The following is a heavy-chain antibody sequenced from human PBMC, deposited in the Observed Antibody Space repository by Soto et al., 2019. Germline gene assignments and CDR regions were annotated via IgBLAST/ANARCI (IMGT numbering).Heavy chain of an antibody. CDR2: INHSGST. V-gene: IGHV4-34*01. CDR3: ARLYGPSAY. Sequence: QVQLQQWGAGLLKPSETLSLTGAVYGGSFSGYYWSWIRQPPGKGLEWIGEINHSGSTNYNPSLKSRVTISVDTSKNQFSLKLSSVTAADTAVYYCARLYGPSAYWGQGTLVTVSS. D-gene: IGHD2-2*02. CDR1: GGSFSGYY. J-gene: IGHJ4*02.